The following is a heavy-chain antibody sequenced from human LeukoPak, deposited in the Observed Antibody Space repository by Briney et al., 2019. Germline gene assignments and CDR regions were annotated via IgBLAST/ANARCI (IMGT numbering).Heavy chain of an antibody. J-gene: IGHJ4*02. D-gene: IGHD1-7*01. CDR3: ARGRRGWNYGSYFDY. CDR1: GGSISSYY. Sequence: SETLSLTCTVSGGSISSYYWSWIRQPAGKGLEWIGRIYTSGSTNYNPSLKSRVTMSVDTSKNQFSLKLSSVTAADTAVYYCARGRRGWNYGSYFDYWGQGTLVTVSS. CDR2: IYTSGST. V-gene: IGHV4-4*07.